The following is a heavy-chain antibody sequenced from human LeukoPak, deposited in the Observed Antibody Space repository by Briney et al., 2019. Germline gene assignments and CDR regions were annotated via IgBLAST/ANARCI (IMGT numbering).Heavy chain of an antibody. Sequence: SVKVSCKASGDTFSTYAFNWVRQAPGQGLEWMGRIIPVFGTTYYAQKFQDRVTITADRSTTTTYMALSSLGHEDTAVYYCARVSERDSSSLKYWGQGALVTVSP. V-gene: IGHV1-69*06. CDR2: IIPVFGTT. CDR3: ARVSERDSSSLKY. CDR1: GDTFSTYA. D-gene: IGHD3-22*01. J-gene: IGHJ4*02.